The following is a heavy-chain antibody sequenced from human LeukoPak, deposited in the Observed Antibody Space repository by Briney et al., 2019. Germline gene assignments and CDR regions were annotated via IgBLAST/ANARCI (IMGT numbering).Heavy chain of an antibody. CDR2: IYSSGNT. Sequence: SETLSLTCAVSGASISSSNYYWGWVRQSPGKGLGWIGNIYSSGNTYYNASLKSRVTMYIDTSKNQFSLKLSSVTAADTAMYYCAKSNGYVLIDYWGQGALVTVSS. CDR1: GASISSSNYY. CDR3: AKSNGYVLIDY. D-gene: IGHD5-12*01. J-gene: IGHJ4*02. V-gene: IGHV4-39*01.